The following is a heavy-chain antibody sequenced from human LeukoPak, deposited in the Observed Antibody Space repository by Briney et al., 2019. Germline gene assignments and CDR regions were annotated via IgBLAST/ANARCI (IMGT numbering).Heavy chain of an antibody. CDR1: GFTFSSYS. Sequence: GGSLRLSCAASGFTFSSYSMNWVRQAPGKGLEWVSSISSSSSYIYYADSVKGRFTISRDNAKNSLYLQMNSLRAEDTVVYYCARDRGDIRGDAFDIWGQGTMVTVSS. CDR2: ISSSSSYI. D-gene: IGHD3-9*01. V-gene: IGHV3-21*01. J-gene: IGHJ3*02. CDR3: ARDRGDIRGDAFDI.